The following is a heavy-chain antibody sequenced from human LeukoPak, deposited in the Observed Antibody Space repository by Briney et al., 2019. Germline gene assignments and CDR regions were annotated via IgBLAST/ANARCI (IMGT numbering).Heavy chain of an antibody. D-gene: IGHD2-21*02. CDR2: ISAAGDT. Sequence: GGSLRLSCAASGFTFSSYDMHWARQATGKGLEWVSAISAAGDTYYLDSVKGRFTISRENAKNSLYLQTNSLRAGDTAVYYCVALGDRIYWGQGTLVTVSS. J-gene: IGHJ4*02. CDR3: VALGDRIY. V-gene: IGHV3-13*01. CDR1: GFTFSSYD.